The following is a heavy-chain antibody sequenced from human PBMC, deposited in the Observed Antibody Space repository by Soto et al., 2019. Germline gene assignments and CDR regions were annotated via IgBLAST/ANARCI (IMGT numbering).Heavy chain of an antibody. V-gene: IGHV2-5*01. CDR1: GFSLSTSGVG. D-gene: IGHD3-10*01. CDR2: IYSNDDK. J-gene: IGHJ6*02. Sequence: QITLKESGPTLVKPTQTLTLTCTFSGFSLSTSGVGVGWVRQPPGKALEWLALIYSNDDKRFSTSLKSSLTITTDPSKHQVVPTMTNMDPVDTATYGCTHIRGSGLYGMDVWGQGTTVTVSS. CDR3: THIRGSGLYGMDV.